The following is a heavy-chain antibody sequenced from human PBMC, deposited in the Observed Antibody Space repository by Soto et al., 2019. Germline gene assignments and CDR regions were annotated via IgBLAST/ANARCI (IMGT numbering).Heavy chain of an antibody. CDR1: GYTFSSYF. Sequence: QVQLVQSGAEVKKPGASVKVSCKASGYTFSSYFISWVRQAPGKGLEWMGWISAYNGNTNYAQNLQGRVTMTTDTSTSTAYRELRSLRSDDTAVYYCARDFPPVDYWGRGTLVTVSS. CDR2: ISAYNGNT. J-gene: IGHJ4*02. V-gene: IGHV1-18*01. CDR3: ARDFPPVDY.